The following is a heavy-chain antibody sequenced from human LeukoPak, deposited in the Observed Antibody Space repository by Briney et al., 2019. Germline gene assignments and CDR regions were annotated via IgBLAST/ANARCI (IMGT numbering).Heavy chain of an antibody. D-gene: IGHD7-27*01. CDR1: GFTFNTYA. J-gene: IGHJ4*02. CDR3: AKDLSLGY. V-gene: IGHV3-23*01. Sequence: GGSLRLSCAASGFTFNTYAMSWVRQAPGKGLQWVSGISGSGGSTDYADSVKGRFTISRDNSKNALYLQMNSLRAEDTAVYYCAKDLSLGYWGQGTLVTVSS. CDR2: ISGSGGST.